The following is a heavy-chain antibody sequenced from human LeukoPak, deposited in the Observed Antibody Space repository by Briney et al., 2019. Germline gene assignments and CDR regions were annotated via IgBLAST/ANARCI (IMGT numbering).Heavy chain of an antibody. CDR2: IYTSGST. CDR1: GGSISSGGYY. V-gene: IGHV4-61*02. CDR3: ARVNILTGYAFDI. Sequence: SETLSLTCTVSGGSISSGGYYWSWIRQPAGKGLEWIGRIYTSGSTNYNPSLKSRVTISVDTSKNQFSLKLSSVTAADTAVYYCARVNILTGYAFDIWGQGTMVTVSS. D-gene: IGHD3-9*01. J-gene: IGHJ3*02.